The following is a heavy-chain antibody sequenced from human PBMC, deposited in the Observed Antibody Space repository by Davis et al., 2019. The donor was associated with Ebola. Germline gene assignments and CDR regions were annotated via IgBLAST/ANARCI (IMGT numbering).Heavy chain of an antibody. J-gene: IGHJ5*02. V-gene: IGHV1-3*01. CDR3: ATDRVEMTTIVGGNWFDP. CDR2: INAGNGNT. CDR1: GYIFTSYA. D-gene: IGHD5-24*01. Sequence: ASVKVSCKASGYIFTSYAMHWVRQAPGQRLEWMGWINAGNGNTKYSQKFQGRVTITRDTSASTAYMELSSLRSEDTAVYYCATDRVEMTTIVGGNWFDPWGQGTLVTVSS.